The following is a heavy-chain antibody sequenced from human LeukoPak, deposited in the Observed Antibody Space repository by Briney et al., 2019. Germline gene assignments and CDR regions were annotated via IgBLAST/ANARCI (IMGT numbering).Heavy chain of an antibody. J-gene: IGHJ4*02. CDR1: GGSISSSGYY. CDR2: MSYSGST. D-gene: IGHD3-22*01. Sequence: SETLSLTCTVSGGSISSSGYYWGWIRQPPGRGLECIGIMSYSGSTYYNPSLKSRVTMSVDTSKNHFSLKLSSVTAADTAVYYCARQIYYDRSGYFYLNWGQGTLVTVSS. CDR3: ARQIYYDRSGYFYLN. V-gene: IGHV4-39*01.